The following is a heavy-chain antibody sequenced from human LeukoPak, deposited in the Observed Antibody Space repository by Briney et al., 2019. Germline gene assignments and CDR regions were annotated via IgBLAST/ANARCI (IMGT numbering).Heavy chain of an antibody. Sequence: GGSLGLSCAASGFTFSSYGLHWVRQAPGKGLEWVAVIWYDGSNKYYADSVKGRFTISRDNSKNTLYLQMNSLRAEDTAVYYCAKGYSGSWVGYFDYWGQGTLVTVSS. CDR2: IWYDGSNK. D-gene: IGHD6-13*01. V-gene: IGHV3-30*02. J-gene: IGHJ4*02. CDR3: AKGYSGSWVGYFDY. CDR1: GFTFSSYG.